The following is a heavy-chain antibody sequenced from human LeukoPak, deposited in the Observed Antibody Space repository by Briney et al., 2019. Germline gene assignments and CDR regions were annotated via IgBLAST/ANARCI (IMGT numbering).Heavy chain of an antibody. Sequence: GGSLRLSCEASGFTFSNAWMSWVRQAPGKGLEWVGRIKSKTDGGTTDYAAPVRGRFTISRDDSKNTLYLQMNSLKTEDTAVYYCIRTTFNGAFDIWGQGTMVTVSS. CDR2: IKSKTDGGTT. CDR1: GFTFSNAW. CDR3: IRTTFNGAFDI. V-gene: IGHV3-15*01. J-gene: IGHJ3*02. D-gene: IGHD2/OR15-2a*01.